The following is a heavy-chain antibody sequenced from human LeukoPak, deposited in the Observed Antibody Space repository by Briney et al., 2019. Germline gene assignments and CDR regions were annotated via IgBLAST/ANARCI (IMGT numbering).Heavy chain of an antibody. CDR2: INHSGST. Sequence: PSETLSLTCAVYGGSFSGYYWSWIRQPPGKGLEWIGEINHSGSTNYNPSLKSRVTISVDTSKNQFSLNLNSVTVTDTAVYYCVRTYSSSSFGYWGQGTLATVSS. D-gene: IGHD6-6*01. V-gene: IGHV4-34*01. CDR1: GGSFSGYY. J-gene: IGHJ4*02. CDR3: VRTYSSSSFGY.